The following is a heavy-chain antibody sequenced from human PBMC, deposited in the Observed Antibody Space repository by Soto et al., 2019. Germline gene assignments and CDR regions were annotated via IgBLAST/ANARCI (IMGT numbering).Heavy chain of an antibody. D-gene: IGHD4-17*01. V-gene: IGHV3-23*01. CDR2: ISGSGGST. Sequence: GGSLRLSCAASGFTFSSYAMSWVRQAPGKGLEWVSAISGSGGSTYYADSVKGRFTISRDNSKNTLYLQMNSLRAEDTAVYYCAKDYDYGDYQDYMDVWGKGTTVTVSS. CDR1: GFTFSSYA. CDR3: AKDYDYGDYQDYMDV. J-gene: IGHJ6*03.